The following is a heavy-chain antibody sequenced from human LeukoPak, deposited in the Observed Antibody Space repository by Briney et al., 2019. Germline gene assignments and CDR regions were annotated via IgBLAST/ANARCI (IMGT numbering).Heavy chain of an antibody. Sequence: SETLSLTCAVYGGSFSGYYWSWIRQPPGKGLEWIGYIYYSGSTNYNPSLKSRVTISVDTSKNQFSLKLSSVTAADTAVYYCARLYYYGSGKPGDYWGQGTLVTVSS. D-gene: IGHD3-10*01. CDR1: GGSFSGYY. J-gene: IGHJ4*02. CDR3: ARLYYYGSGKPGDY. CDR2: IYYSGST. V-gene: IGHV4-59*08.